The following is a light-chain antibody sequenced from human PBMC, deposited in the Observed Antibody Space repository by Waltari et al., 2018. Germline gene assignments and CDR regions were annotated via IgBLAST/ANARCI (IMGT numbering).Light chain of an antibody. CDR2: WAS. Sequence: DIVMTQSPDSLAVSLGERATINCKSSQRVLYSPNNKNYLAWYQQKPGQPPKLLIYWASTRESGVPDRFSGSGSGTDFTLTISSLQAEDVAVYYCHQYHDIPLTFGGGTKVEI. CDR1: QRVLYSPNNKNY. V-gene: IGKV4-1*01. J-gene: IGKJ4*01. CDR3: HQYHDIPLT.